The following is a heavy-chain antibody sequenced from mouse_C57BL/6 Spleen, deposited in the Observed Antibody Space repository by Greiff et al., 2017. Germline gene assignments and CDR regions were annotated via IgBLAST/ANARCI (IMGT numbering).Heavy chain of an antibody. Sequence: EVKLVESGGGLVQPGGSLSLSCAASGFTFTDYYMSWVRQPPGKALEWLGFIRNKANGYTTEYRASVKGLFTISRDNYQRILYLQMNALRAEDSATYYCARVLSFAYAMDYWGQGTSVTVSS. CDR2: IRNKANGYTT. CDR3: ARVLSFAYAMDY. J-gene: IGHJ4*01. V-gene: IGHV7-3*01. CDR1: GFTFTDYY. D-gene: IGHD1-1*01.